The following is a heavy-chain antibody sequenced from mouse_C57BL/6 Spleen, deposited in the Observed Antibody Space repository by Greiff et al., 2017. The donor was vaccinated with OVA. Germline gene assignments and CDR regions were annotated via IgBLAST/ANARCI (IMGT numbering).Heavy chain of an antibody. D-gene: IGHD2-4*01. CDR2: IRNKANGYTT. Sequence: DVHLVESGGGLVQPGGSLSLSCAASGFTFTDYYMSWVRQPPGKALEWLGFIRNKANGYTTEYSASVKGRFTISRDSSQSILYLQMNALRAEDSATYYCARSSLYDYDWYFDVWGTGTTVTVSS. CDR1: GFTFTDYY. CDR3: ARSSLYDYDWYFDV. J-gene: IGHJ1*03. V-gene: IGHV7-3*01.